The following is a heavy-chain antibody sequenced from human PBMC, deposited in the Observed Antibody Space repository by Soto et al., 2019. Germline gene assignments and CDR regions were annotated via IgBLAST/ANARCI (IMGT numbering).Heavy chain of an antibody. D-gene: IGHD3-10*01. CDR3: ARDRNYGSGTRCFDAYDI. Sequence: EVQLVESGGGLVQPGGSLRLSCAASGFTFSRSWMTWVRQAPGKGLEWVANIKEDGGEKFSVDSVKGRFTISRDNAKNLLYLLMDSLRAEDTAVYYCARDRNYGSGTRCFDAYDIWGQGTMVTVSS. J-gene: IGHJ3*02. CDR2: IKEDGGEK. V-gene: IGHV3-7*01. CDR1: GFTFSRSW.